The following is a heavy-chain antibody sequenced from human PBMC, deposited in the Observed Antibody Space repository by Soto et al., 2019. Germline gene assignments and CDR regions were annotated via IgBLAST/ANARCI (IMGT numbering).Heavy chain of an antibody. CDR3: ARRQIPPPTRGAANARGGMDV. Sequence: VQLVESGGGVVQPGRSLRLSCAASGFTFNNYGMHWVRQAPGKGLEWLAVIWNDGSNNYYANSVKGRFTISRDNSKNALYRQMNSLRSEAAAVYYCARRQIPPPTRGAANARGGMDVWGQGTTVTVSS. D-gene: IGHD6-25*01. J-gene: IGHJ6*02. V-gene: IGHV3-33*01. CDR2: IWNDGSNN. CDR1: GFTFNNYG.